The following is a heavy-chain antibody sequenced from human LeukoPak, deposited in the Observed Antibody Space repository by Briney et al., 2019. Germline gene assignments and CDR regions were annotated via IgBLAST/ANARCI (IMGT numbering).Heavy chain of an antibody. CDR2: INAGNGNT. CDR3: ARVLAAGPSDY. V-gene: IGHV1-3*01. D-gene: IGHD6-13*01. CDR1: GYTFTNYA. Sequence: GASVKVSCKASGYTFTNYAMHWVRQAPGQRLEWMGWINAGNGNTKYSQKFQGRVTITRDTSASTAYMELSSLRSEDTAVYYCARVLAAGPSDYWGQGTLVTVSS. J-gene: IGHJ4*02.